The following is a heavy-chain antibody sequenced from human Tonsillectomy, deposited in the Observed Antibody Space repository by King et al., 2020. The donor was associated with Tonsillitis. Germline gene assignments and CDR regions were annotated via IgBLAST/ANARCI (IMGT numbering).Heavy chain of an antibody. V-gene: IGHV4-34*01. J-gene: IGHJ5*02. CDR2: INHSGST. D-gene: IGHD3-10*01. Sequence: VQLQQWGAGLLKPSETLSLTCAVYGGSFSGYYWTWIRQPPGKGLEWIGEINHSGSTNYNPSLKSRVTISVDTSKNQFSLKLSSVTAADTAVYYCARGGVYYYGSGSYSPANWFDPWGQGTLVTVSS. CDR1: GGSFSGYY. CDR3: ARGGVYYYGSGSYSPANWFDP.